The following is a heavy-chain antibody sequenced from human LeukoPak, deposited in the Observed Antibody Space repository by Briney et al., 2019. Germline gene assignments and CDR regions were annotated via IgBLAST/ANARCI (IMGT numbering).Heavy chain of an antibody. CDR3: AKALLGTAMVYYYYYMDV. J-gene: IGHJ6*03. CDR1: GFTFSSYE. Sequence: GGSLRLSCAASGFTFSSYEMNWVRQAPGKGLEWVSAISGSGGSTYYADSVKGRFTISRDNSKNTLYLQMNSLRAEDTAVYYCAKALLGTAMVYYYYYMDVWGKGTTVTISS. D-gene: IGHD5-18*01. CDR2: ISGSGGST. V-gene: IGHV3-23*01.